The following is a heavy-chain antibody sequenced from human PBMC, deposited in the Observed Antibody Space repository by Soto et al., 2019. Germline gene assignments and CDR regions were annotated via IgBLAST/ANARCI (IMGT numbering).Heavy chain of an antibody. CDR2: ISTNSGNT. Sequence: GASVKVSCKASGYTFTSYGISWGRQAPGQGLEWMGWISTNSGNTDYAQKLQGRVTLTTDTSTNTAYLELRSLRSDDTAVYYCARHNEYTLDYSCQRPLVTVST. J-gene: IGHJ4*02. D-gene: IGHD1-1*01. CDR3: ARHNEYTLDY. V-gene: IGHV1-18*01. CDR1: GYTFTSYG.